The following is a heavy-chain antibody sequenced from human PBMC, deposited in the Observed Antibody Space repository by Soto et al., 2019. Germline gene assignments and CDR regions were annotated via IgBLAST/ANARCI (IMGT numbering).Heavy chain of an antibody. CDR1: GFTFSSYA. Sequence: EVQLLESGGGLVQPGGSLRLSCAASGFTFSSYAMSWVRQAPGKGLEWVSAISGSGGSPYYADSVKGRFTISRDNSKNTRYLQMNSLRAEDTAVYYCAKDAFYSSSSEIDYWGQGPLVTVSS. D-gene: IGHD6-6*01. J-gene: IGHJ4*02. CDR2: ISGSGGSP. CDR3: AKDAFYSSSSEIDY. V-gene: IGHV3-23*01.